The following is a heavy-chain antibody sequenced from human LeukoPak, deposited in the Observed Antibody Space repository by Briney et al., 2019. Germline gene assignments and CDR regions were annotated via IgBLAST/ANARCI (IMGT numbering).Heavy chain of an antibody. Sequence: KPSETLSLTCTVSGGSISSYYWSWIRQPAGRGLEWIGRIQTSGSTNYNPSLKSRVTMSVDTSKNKFSLKLSSVTAADTAVYYCARATYYYDSSGWRHAFDIWGQGTMVTVSS. CDR3: ARATYYYDSSGWRHAFDI. V-gene: IGHV4-4*07. CDR1: GGSISSYY. J-gene: IGHJ3*02. D-gene: IGHD3-22*01. CDR2: IQTSGST.